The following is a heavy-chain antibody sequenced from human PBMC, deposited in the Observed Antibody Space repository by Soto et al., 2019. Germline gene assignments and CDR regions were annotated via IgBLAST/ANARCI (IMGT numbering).Heavy chain of an antibody. J-gene: IGHJ6*03. CDR1: GFTFDDYA. CDR3: AKDSSSSWYSHYYYYYMDV. Sequence: GGSLRLSCAASGFTFDDYAMHWVRQAPGKGLEWVSGISWNSGSIGYADSVKGRFTISRDNAKNSLYLQMNSLRAEDTALYYCAKDSSSSWYSHYYYYYMDVWGKGTTVTVSS. CDR2: ISWNSGSI. V-gene: IGHV3-9*01. D-gene: IGHD6-13*01.